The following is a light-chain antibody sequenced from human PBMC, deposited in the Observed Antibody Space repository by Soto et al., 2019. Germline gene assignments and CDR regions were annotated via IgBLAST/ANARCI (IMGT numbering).Light chain of an antibody. Sequence: EIMRTQSPGTLSASPGERATLSCRASQSVSSNLAWYQQKPGQAPRLLIYALSTRATGIPARFSGSGSGTEFTLTISSLQSEDFAVYYCQQYNKWPLTFGQGTKVEIK. CDR3: QQYNKWPLT. CDR2: ALS. V-gene: IGKV3-15*01. CDR1: QSVSSN. J-gene: IGKJ1*01.